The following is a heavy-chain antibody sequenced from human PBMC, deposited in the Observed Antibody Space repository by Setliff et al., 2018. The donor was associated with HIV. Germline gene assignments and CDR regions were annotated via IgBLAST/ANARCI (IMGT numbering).Heavy chain of an antibody. CDR2: MSPKNNGS. D-gene: IGHD3-22*01. J-gene: IGHJ6*02. Sequence: ASVKVSCKASGYTFSTYDFNWVRQAAGQGLEWMGWMSPKNNGSGFAQKFQARLTMTWNTSTNTAYMELRSLTSDDTAVYYCAKGGAALLPQPYYYYGMDVWGQGTTVTVSS. CDR1: GYTFSTYD. V-gene: IGHV1-8*01. CDR3: AKGGAALLPQPYYYYGMDV.